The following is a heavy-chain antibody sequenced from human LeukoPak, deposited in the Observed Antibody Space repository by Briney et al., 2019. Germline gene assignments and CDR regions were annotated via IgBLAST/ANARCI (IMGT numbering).Heavy chain of an antibody. CDR2: IIPIFGTA. CDR1: GGTFSSYA. CDR3: ARESGGGYYGSGSYYYYMDV. J-gene: IGHJ6*03. Sequence: ASVKVSCKASGGTFSSYAISWVRQAPGQGLEWMGGIIPIFGTANYAQKFQGRVTITTDESTSTAYMELSSLRSEDTAVYYCARESGGGYYGSGSYYYYMDVWGKGTTVTVSS. D-gene: IGHD3-10*01. V-gene: IGHV1-69*05.